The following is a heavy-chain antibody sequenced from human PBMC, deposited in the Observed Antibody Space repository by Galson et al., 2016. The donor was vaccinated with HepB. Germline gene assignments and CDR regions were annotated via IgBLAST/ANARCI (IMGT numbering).Heavy chain of an antibody. J-gene: IGHJ4*02. CDR2: ISKDGSDK. CDR1: GFTFSGHG. V-gene: IGHV3-33*05. D-gene: IGHD5-18*01. CDR3: AKISVQYSYHYWGFDY. Sequence: SLRLSCAASGFTFSGHGMHWVRQAPGRGLEWVAVISKDGSDKQYVDSVKGRFTVSRDNSKNMLFLQMNSLRVEDTAVYYCAKISVQYSYHYWGFDYWGQGTLVTVSS.